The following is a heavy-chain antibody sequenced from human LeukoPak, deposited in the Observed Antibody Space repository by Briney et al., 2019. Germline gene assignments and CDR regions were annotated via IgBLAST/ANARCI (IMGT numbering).Heavy chain of an antibody. CDR3: AELGITMIGGV. D-gene: IGHD3-10*02. CDR1: GFTFDDYG. V-gene: IGHV3-20*04. J-gene: IGHJ6*04. CDR2: IHWNSGST. Sequence: GGSLRLSCVASGFTFDDYGISWVRQAPGKGLEWVSRIHWNSGSTRYVDSVKGRFTISRDNAKNSLYLQMNSLRAEDTAVYYCAELGITMIGGVWGKGTTVTISS.